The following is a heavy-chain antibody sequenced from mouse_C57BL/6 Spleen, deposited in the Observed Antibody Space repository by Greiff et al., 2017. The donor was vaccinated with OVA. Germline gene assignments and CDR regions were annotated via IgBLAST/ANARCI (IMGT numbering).Heavy chain of an antibody. V-gene: IGHV2-2*01. J-gene: IGHJ2*01. CDR2: IWSGGST. CDR3: ARNPSGPGGYFDY. D-gene: IGHD3-1*01. Sequence: QVQLKESGPGLVQPSQSLSITCTVSGFSLTSYGVHWVRQSPGKGLEWLGVIWSGGSTDYNAAFISRLSISKDNSKSQVFFKMNSLQADDTAIDYCARNPSGPGGYFDYWCQGTTLTVSS. CDR1: GFSLTSYG.